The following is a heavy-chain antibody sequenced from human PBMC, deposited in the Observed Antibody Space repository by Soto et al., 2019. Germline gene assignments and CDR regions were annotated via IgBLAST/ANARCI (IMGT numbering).Heavy chain of an antibody. CDR3: ARAGIAVAGVSFDI. V-gene: IGHV1-69*02. CDR2: IIPILGIA. D-gene: IGHD6-19*01. J-gene: IGHJ3*02. CDR1: GGTFSSYT. Sequence: QVQLVQSGAEVKKPGSSVKVSCKASGGTFSSYTISWVRQAPGQGLEWMGRIIPILGIANYAQKFQGRVTITTDQSTSTAYMELSSMTSEATAVYYCARAGIAVAGVSFDIWGHGTMVTVSS.